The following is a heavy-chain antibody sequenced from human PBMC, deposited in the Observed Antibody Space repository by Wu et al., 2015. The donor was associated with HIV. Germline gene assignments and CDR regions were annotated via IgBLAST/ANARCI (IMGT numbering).Heavy chain of an antibody. CDR3: ARDCISASCFDY. CDR2: INPNTGGA. Sequence: QVQLVQSGAEVKKPGASVKISCKASGYTFTGYYMHWVRQAPGQGLERMGWINPNTGGANYAQKFQGRVTMTTDTSISTAYMELSGLRIDDTAVYYCARDCISASCFDYWGQGTLVTVSS. D-gene: IGHD2-2*01. J-gene: IGHJ4*01. V-gene: IGHV1-2*02. CDR1: GYTFTGYY.